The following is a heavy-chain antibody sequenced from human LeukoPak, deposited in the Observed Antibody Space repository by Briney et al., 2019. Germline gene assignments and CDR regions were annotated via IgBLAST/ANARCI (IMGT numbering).Heavy chain of an antibody. CDR2: IFYSGTI. CDR3: ARDPGTTGEVKFDP. CDR1: GGSISSYNW. J-gene: IGHJ5*02. Sequence: SETLSLTCAVSGGSISSYNWWSWVRQPPGKGLEWIGEIFYSGTITYNPSLKSRVTMSVDTSKNQFSLKLSSVTAADTAVYYCARDPGTTGEVKFDPWGQGTLVTVSS. D-gene: IGHD4-17*01. V-gene: IGHV4-4*02.